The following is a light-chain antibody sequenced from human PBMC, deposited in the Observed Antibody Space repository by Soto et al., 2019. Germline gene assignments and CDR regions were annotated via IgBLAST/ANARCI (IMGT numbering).Light chain of an antibody. CDR2: DVT. CDR3: SSYTSSDNPVV. Sequence: QSVLTQPASVSGSPGQSITISCTGTSSDVGGYNFVSWYQQHPGKVPKLMIYDVTNRPSGVSNRFSGSKSGNTASLTISGLQAEDEAHYYCSSYTSSDNPVVFGGGTKLTVL. V-gene: IGLV2-14*03. J-gene: IGLJ2*01. CDR1: SSDVGGYNF.